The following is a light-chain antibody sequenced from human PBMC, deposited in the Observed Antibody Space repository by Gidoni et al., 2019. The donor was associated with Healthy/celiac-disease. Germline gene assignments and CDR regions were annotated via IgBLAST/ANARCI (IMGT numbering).Light chain of an antibody. V-gene: IGKV1-39*01. CDR2: DAS. Sequence: DIQITQYPSSLSASVGDRVTIPCRASQSISSYLKWYQQKPGKAPKLRIYDASSLQSGVPSRFSGSGSGTDFTLTISSLQPEDFATYDCQQSYSTPYTFGQGTKLEIK. CDR1: QSISSY. J-gene: IGKJ2*01. CDR3: QQSYSTPYT.